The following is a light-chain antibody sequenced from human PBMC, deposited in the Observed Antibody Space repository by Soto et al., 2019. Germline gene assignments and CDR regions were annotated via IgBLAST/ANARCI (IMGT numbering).Light chain of an antibody. CDR1: SSDVGGYNY. Sequence: QSVLTQPRSVSGSPGQSVTISCTGTSSDVGGYNYVSWYQQHPGKAPKLIICDVSKRPSGVPDRFSGSKSGNTASLTISGLQAEDQADYYCCSYAVGPYVFGTGTKLTV. CDR3: CSYAVGPYV. V-gene: IGLV2-11*01. J-gene: IGLJ1*01. CDR2: DVS.